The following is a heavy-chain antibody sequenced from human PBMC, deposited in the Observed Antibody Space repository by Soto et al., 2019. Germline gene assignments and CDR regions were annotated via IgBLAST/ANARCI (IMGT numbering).Heavy chain of an antibody. Sequence: QVQLVQSGAEVKKPGSSVKVSCKASGGTFSSYAISWVRQAPGQGLEWMGGIIPIFGTANYAQKFQGRVTITADESTSTAYMELSSLRSEDTAVYYCARDSGYCSGGSCDLGVWFDPWGQGTLVTVSS. D-gene: IGHD2-15*01. J-gene: IGHJ5*02. CDR1: GGTFSSYA. V-gene: IGHV1-69*01. CDR2: IIPIFGTA. CDR3: ARDSGYCSGGSCDLGVWFDP.